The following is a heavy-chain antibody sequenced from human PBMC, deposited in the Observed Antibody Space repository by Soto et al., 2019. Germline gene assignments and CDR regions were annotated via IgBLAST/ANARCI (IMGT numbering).Heavy chain of an antibody. CDR3: AKGTYYDFWSGYPERTYYYYYGMDV. J-gene: IGHJ6*02. CDR2: ISYDGSNK. CDR1: GFTFSSYG. D-gene: IGHD3-3*01. V-gene: IGHV3-30*18. Sequence: QVQLVESGGGVVQPGRSLRLSCAASGFTFSSYGMHWFRQAPGKGLEWVAVISYDGSNKYYADSVKGRLTISRDNSKNTLYLQMNSLRAEDTAVYYCAKGTYYDFWSGYPERTYYYYYGMDVWGQGTTVTVSS.